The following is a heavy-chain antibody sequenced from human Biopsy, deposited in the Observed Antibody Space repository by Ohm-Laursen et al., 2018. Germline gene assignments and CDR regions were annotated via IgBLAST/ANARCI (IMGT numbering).Heavy chain of an antibody. CDR2: IASSGGTT. D-gene: IGHD3-22*01. Sequence: SLRLSCSASGFHFSDYYMSWIRQAPGKGLEWISYIASSGGTTYYVDSVTGRFTISRDNAEKSLYLQMNSLRAEDTAVYYCARDTPETYDYDNDDNSPFPRRYIDYWGQGTLVTVSS. V-gene: IGHV3-11*01. CDR1: GFHFSDYY. CDR3: ARDTPETYDYDNDDNSPFPRRYIDY. J-gene: IGHJ4*02.